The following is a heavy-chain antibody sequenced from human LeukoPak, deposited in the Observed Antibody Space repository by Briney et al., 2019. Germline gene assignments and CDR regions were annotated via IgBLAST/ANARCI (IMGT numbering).Heavy chain of an antibody. CDR2: INHSGST. D-gene: IGHD6-6*01. CDR1: GGSFSGYY. V-gene: IGHV4-34*01. J-gene: IGHJ6*02. Sequence: RASETLSLTCVVYGGSFSGYYWSWIRQPPGKGLEWIGEINHSGSTNYNPSLKSRVTISVDTPKNQVSLKLSSVTAADTAVYYCARGPRPLVQPRLRRGMDVWGQGTTVTVSS. CDR3: ARGPRPLVQPRLRRGMDV.